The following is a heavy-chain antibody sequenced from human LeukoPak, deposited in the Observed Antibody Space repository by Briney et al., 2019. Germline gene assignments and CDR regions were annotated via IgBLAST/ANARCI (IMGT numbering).Heavy chain of an antibody. CDR1: GYTFTSYY. Sequence: ASVKVSCKASGYTFTSYYLHWVRQAPGQGLEWMGIINSSAGSTSYAQKFQGRVTLTRDMSTSTVYMEVSSLRSEDTAVYYCARDLRFGELSFLPFDYWGQGTLVTVSS. D-gene: IGHD3-10*01. CDR2: INSSAGST. J-gene: IGHJ4*02. CDR3: ARDLRFGELSFLPFDY. V-gene: IGHV1-46*01.